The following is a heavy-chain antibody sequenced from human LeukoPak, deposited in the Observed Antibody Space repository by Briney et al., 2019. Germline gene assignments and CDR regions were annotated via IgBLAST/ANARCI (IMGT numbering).Heavy chain of an antibody. D-gene: IGHD6-6*01. J-gene: IGHJ4*02. CDR3: ARDKGIAARDYFDY. Sequence: AASVKVSCKASGGTFSSYAISWVRQAPGQGLEWMGGIIPIFGTANYAQKFQGRVTITADESTSTAYMELSSLRSEDTAVYYCARDKGIAARDYFDYWGQGTLVTVSS. CDR2: IIPIFGTA. V-gene: IGHV1-69*13. CDR1: GGTFSSYA.